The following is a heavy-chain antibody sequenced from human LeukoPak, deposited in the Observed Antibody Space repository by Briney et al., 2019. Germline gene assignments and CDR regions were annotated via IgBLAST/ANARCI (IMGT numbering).Heavy chain of an antibody. V-gene: IGHV4-59*01. CDR3: ARSGGYSSSWSL. Sequence: SETLSLTCTVSGGSISTYYWNWIRQPPGKGLEWIGYIYYSGSTNYSPSLKSRVTISVDTSKNQFSLKLNSVTAADTAVYYCARSGGYSSSWSLWGQGTLVTVSS. CDR1: GGSISTYY. J-gene: IGHJ4*02. CDR2: IYYSGST. D-gene: IGHD6-13*01.